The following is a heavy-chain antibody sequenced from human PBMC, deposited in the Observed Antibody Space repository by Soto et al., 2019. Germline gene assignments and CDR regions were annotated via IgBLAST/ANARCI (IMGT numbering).Heavy chain of an antibody. CDR2: IYFSGST. CDR1: GVSISRGGYY. V-gene: IGHV4-31*03. Sequence: QVQLQESGPGLVKPSQTLSLTCTVSGVSISRGGYYWGWIRQHPGKGLEWIGYIYFSGSTYYNPSLKSRAIISADTSKNQFSLKVSSVTAADTAVYYCASRTTVTTFDYWARELWSPSPQ. J-gene: IGHJ4*02. D-gene: IGHD4-17*01. CDR3: ASRTTVTTFDY.